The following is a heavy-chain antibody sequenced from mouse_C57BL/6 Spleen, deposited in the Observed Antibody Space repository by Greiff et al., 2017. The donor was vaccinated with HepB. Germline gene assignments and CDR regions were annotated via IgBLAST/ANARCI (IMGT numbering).Heavy chain of an antibody. Sequence: VQLKQSGAELVRPGASVKLSCTASGFNIKDDYMHWVKQRPEQGLEWIGWIDPENGDTEYASKFQGKATITADTSSNTAYLQLSSLTSEDTAVYYCTTGSNYAWFAYWGQGTLVTVSA. V-gene: IGHV14-4*01. CDR2: IDPENGDT. J-gene: IGHJ3*01. CDR3: TTGSNYAWFAY. CDR1: GFNIKDDY. D-gene: IGHD2-5*01.